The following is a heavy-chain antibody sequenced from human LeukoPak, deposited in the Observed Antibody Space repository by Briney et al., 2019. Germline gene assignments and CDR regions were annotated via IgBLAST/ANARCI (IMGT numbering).Heavy chain of an antibody. CDR2: LIPVFGTT. Sequence: GASVKVSCKASGGTFSSHAISWVRQAPGQGLEWVGGLIPVFGTTNYAEKFQGRVTITTDESTRTSYMELRSLKSDDTAVYYCAREKSGYDYGLDHWGQGILVIVSS. D-gene: IGHD5-12*01. V-gene: IGHV1-69*05. CDR1: GGTFSSHA. CDR3: AREKSGYDYGLDH. J-gene: IGHJ4*02.